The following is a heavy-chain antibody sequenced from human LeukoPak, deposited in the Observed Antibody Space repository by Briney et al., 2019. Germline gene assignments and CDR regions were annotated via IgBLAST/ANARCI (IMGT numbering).Heavy chain of an antibody. J-gene: IGHJ4*02. Sequence: GGSLRLSCAASGFTFNDCWMSWVRQAPGKGLEWVANIKEDGSEKYYVGSVKGRFTISRDNAKDSLYLQMNSLRAEDTAVYYCAKRLSSGYYDFDYWGQGTLVTVSS. CDR2: IKEDGSEK. CDR1: GFTFNDCW. CDR3: AKRLSSGYYDFDY. D-gene: IGHD3-22*01. V-gene: IGHV3-7*01.